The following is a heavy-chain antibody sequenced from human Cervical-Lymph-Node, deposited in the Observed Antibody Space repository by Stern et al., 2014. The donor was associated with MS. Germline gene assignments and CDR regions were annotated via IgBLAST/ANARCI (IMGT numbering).Heavy chain of an antibody. CDR2: VLYDGSKK. Sequence: VQLVESGGGAVQPGRSLRLSCAASGFTFSTYGMVWVRQAPGKGLEWVASVLYDGSKKYYGDSVKGRFTISRDNSKNTLYLQMNSLRAEDTAVYYCAKISYYDSSGHDYWGQGTLVTVSS. CDR3: AKISYYDSSGHDY. CDR1: GFTFSTYG. V-gene: IGHV3-30*18. D-gene: IGHD3-22*01. J-gene: IGHJ4*02.